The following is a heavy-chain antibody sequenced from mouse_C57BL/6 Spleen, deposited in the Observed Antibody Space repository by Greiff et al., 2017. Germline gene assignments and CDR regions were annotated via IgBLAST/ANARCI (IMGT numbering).Heavy chain of an antibody. D-gene: IGHD4-1*01. CDR2: IWGDGST. V-gene: IGHV2-3*01. J-gene: IGHJ4*01. CDR1: GFSFTSYG. Sequence: VKLMESGPGLVAPSQCLSITCTVSGFSFTSYGVSWVRQPPGKGLEWLGVIWGDGSTNYHSALIARLSISKDNSKSQVFLKLNSLQTDDTATYYCANWDYYYAMDYWGQGTSVTVSS. CDR3: ANWDYYYAMDY.